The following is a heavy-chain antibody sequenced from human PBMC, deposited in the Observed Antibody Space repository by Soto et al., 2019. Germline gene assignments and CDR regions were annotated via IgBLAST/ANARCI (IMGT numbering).Heavy chain of an antibody. J-gene: IGHJ6*03. V-gene: IGHV4-59*01. CDR3: ARVGSSGWYANYYYYMDV. CDR2: IYYSGST. D-gene: IGHD6-19*01. Sequence: SETLSLTSTVSGGSISSYYWSWIRQPPGKGLEWIGYIYYSGSTNYNPSLKSRVTISVDTSKNQFSLKLSSVTAADTAVYYCARVGSSGWYANYYYYMDVWGKGTTVTVSS. CDR1: GGSISSYY.